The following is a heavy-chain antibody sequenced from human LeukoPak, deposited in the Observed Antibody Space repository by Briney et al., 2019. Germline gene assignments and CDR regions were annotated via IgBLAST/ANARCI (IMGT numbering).Heavy chain of an antibody. V-gene: IGHV4-4*07. CDR3: ASLDWNDGPSAFDI. CDR2: IYTSGST. D-gene: IGHD1-1*01. J-gene: IGHJ3*02. Sequence: SETLSLTCTVSGGSISSYYWSWIRQPAGKGLEWIGRIYTSGSTNYNPSLKSRVTMSVDTSKNQFSLKLSSVTAADTAVYYCASLDWNDGPSAFDIWGQGTMVTVSS. CDR1: GGSISSYY.